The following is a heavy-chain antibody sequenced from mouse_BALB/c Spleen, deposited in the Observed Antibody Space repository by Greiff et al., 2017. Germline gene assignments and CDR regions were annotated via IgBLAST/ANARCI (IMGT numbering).Heavy chain of an antibody. D-gene: IGHD2-2*01. J-gene: IGHJ4*01. V-gene: IGHV1-9*01. CDR2: ILPGSGST. CDR3: AREGYDVYAMDY. CDR1: GYTFSSYW. Sequence: QVQLQQSGAELMKPGASVKISCKATGYTFSSYWIEWVKQRPGHGLEWIGEILPGSGSTNYNEKFKGKATFTADTSSNTAYMQLSSLTSEDSAVYYCAREGYDVYAMDYWGQGTSVTVSS.